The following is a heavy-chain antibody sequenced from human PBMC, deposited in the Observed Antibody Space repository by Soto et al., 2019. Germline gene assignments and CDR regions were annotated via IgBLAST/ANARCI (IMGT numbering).Heavy chain of an antibody. CDR1: GGAVYSGGYY. J-gene: IGHJ4*02. CDR2: NHYTGST. V-gene: IGHV4-31*03. Sequence: TLSLTCTVSGGAVYSGGYYCNWIRQHPGKGLEWIGYNHYTGSTFYNPSLKSRVTISVDTSKNQFSLKLSSVTAADTAVYYCATGDLTAGELXFGYWGQGTLVTVS. CDR3: ATGDLTAGELXFGY. D-gene: IGHD3-16*01.